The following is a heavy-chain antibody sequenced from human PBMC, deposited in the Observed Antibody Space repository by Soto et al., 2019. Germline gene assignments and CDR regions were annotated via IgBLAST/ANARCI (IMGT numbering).Heavy chain of an antibody. J-gene: IGHJ4*02. Sequence: QITLKESGPTLVKPTQTLTLTSTFSGFSLSTSGVGVGWIRQPPGKALEWLALIYWSDEKRYSPSLSSRLTITKDTSKNQVVLTMTNMDPVDTATYYCAHRRGADYKGCFHYWGQGTLVTVSS. CDR2: IYWSDEK. V-gene: IGHV2-5*01. CDR3: AHRRGADYKGCFHY. D-gene: IGHD4-4*01. CDR1: GFSLSTSGVG.